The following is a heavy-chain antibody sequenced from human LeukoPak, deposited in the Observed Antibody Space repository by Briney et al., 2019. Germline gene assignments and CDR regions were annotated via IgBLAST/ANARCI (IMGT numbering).Heavy chain of an antibody. CDR1: GYTCTSYD. D-gene: IGHD3-3*01. CDR2: MNPNSGNT. CDR3: ARGAIWSGYWDY. V-gene: IGHV1-8*01. Sequence: ASVKVSCKASGYTCTSYDINWVRQATGQGLEWMGWMNPNSGNTGYAQKFQGRVTMTRNTSISTAYMELSSLRSEDTAVYYCARGAIWSGYWDYWGQGTLVTVSS. J-gene: IGHJ4*02.